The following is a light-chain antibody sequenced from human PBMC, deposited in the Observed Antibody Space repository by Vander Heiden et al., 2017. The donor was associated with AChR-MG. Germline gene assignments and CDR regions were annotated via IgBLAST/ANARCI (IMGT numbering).Light chain of an antibody. J-gene: IGLJ3*02. CDR3: GTWDSSLSGGGVV. V-gene: IGLV1-51*01. CDR2: DNN. CDR1: NRNIGNTY. Sequence: QSVLTQPPSVSAAPGQKVAIPRSGSNRNIGNTYVSWYQQLPGTAPKLLIYDNNKRPSGIPDRFSGSQSGTSATLDITGLQTGDEADYYCGTWDSSLSGGGVVFGGGTKLTVL.